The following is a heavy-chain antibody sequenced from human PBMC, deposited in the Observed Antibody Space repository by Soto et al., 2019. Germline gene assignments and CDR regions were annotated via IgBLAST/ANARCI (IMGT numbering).Heavy chain of an antibody. V-gene: IGHV3-33*01. D-gene: IGHD6-19*01. CDR2: ICYDGSNK. CDR3: VSVSEHWPVRYYFHY. Sequence: GGSLRLSWAASGFSFRSYGMQWGRQAPGKGLEWVAVICYDGSNKYYADSVKGRFTICRDNCKNTLYLQMNSLRAEDTAVYYLVSVSEHWPVRYYFHYSRQGPMVTVSS. CDR1: GFSFRSYG. J-gene: IGHJ4*02.